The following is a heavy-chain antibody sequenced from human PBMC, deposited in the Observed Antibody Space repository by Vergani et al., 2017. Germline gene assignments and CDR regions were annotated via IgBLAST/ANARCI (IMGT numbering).Heavy chain of an antibody. CDR3: ARDWRIEAAGSAFDI. CDR2: ISSSSSTI. J-gene: IGHJ3*02. D-gene: IGHD6-13*01. Sequence: EVQLVESGGGLVQPGGSLRLSCAASVFTFSSYSMNWVRQAPGKGLEWVSYISSSSSTIYYADSVKGRFTISRDNAKNSLYLQMNSLRAEDTAVYYCARDWRIEAAGSAFDIWSQGTMVTVSS. CDR1: VFTFSSYS. V-gene: IGHV3-48*01.